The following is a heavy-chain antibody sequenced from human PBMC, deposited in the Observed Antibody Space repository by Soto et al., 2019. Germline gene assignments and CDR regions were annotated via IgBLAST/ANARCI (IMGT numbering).Heavy chain of an antibody. Sequence: GGSLRLSCVASGFTFSSYGMHWVRQAPSKGLEWVAVISYDGSNKYYADSVKGRFTISRDNSKNTLYLQMNSMRAEDTAVYYCAKRSITIFGVVIEYGMDVWGQGTTVTVSS. CDR1: GFTFSSYG. V-gene: IGHV3-30*18. CDR2: ISYDGSNK. J-gene: IGHJ6*02. CDR3: AKRSITIFGVVIEYGMDV. D-gene: IGHD3-3*01.